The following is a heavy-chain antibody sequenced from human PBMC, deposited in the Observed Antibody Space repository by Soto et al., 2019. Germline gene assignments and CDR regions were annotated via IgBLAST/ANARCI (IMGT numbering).Heavy chain of an antibody. V-gene: IGHV3-13*01. D-gene: IGHD2-21*02. CDR1: GFAVSTND. CDR2: VGTNGDT. J-gene: IGHJ6*02. Sequence: GGSLRLSCAASGFAVSTNDLHWVRQGPGKGLEWVAAVGTNGDTYYTGSVKGRFTISRDNATNSLYLQMNNLRAGDTAVYYCAIRGSLYCGGACFTDRPDYYRMHVWCQGTTVTVSS. CDR3: AIRGSLYCGGACFTDRPDYYRMHV.